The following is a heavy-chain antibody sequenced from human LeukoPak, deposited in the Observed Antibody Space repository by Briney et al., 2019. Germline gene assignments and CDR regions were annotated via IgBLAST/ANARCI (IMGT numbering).Heavy chain of an antibody. D-gene: IGHD6-13*01. CDR3: ARADSRSWHYFDY. CDR1: GYTFTGYY. V-gene: IGHV1-2*02. J-gene: IGHJ4*02. Sequence: ASVKVSCKASGYTFTGYYMHWVRQAPGQGLEWMGWINPNSGGTNYAQKFQGRVTMTRDTSISTAYMELSRLRSDDTAVYYCARADSRSWHYFDYWGQGTLVTVSS. CDR2: INPNSGGT.